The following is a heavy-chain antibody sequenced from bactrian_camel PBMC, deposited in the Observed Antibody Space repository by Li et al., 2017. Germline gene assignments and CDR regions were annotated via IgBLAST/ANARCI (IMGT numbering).Heavy chain of an antibody. D-gene: IGHD1*01. CDR3: AVYSPAFRGPGNYVCASGFHPGRNKG. CDR2: INSGRGST. J-gene: IGHJ4*01. CDR1: GFAIVGAD. Sequence: QLVESGGDSVQAGGSLRLSCTAFGFAIVGADIGWVRQAPGKGLEWVSGINSGRGSTYYADSVKGRFTISQDNAKDTVHLQMTRLRPEDTAMYYCAVYSPAFRGPGNYVCASGFHPGRNKGWGQGTQVTVS. V-gene: IGHV3S40*01.